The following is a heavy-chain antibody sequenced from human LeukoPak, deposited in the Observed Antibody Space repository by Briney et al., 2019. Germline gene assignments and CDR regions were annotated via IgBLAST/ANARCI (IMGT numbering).Heavy chain of an antibody. D-gene: IGHD6-13*01. CDR2: IYYSGST. J-gene: IGHJ5*02. CDR1: GGSISSYY. V-gene: IGHV4-59*01. Sequence: SETLSLTCTVSGGSISSYYWSWIRQPPGKGLEWIGYIYYSGSTNYNPSLKSRVTISVDTSKNQFSLKLSSVTAADTAVYYCARDRSSWSASYWFDPWGQGTLVTVS. CDR3: ARDRSSWSASYWFDP.